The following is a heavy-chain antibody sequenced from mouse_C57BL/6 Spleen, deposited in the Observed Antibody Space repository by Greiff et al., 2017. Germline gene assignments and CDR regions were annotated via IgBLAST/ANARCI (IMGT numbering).Heavy chain of an antibody. D-gene: IGHD1-1*01. Sequence: QVQLQQPGAELVKPGASVKLSCKASGYTFTSYWMHWVKQRPGQGLEWIVMIHPNSGSTNYNEKFKSKATLTVDKSSSTAYMQLSSLTSEDYAVYYCARSPQDYSWYFDVWGTGATVTVSS. V-gene: IGHV1-64*01. CDR3: ARSPQDYSWYFDV. CDR1: GYTFTSYW. J-gene: IGHJ1*03. CDR2: IHPNSGST.